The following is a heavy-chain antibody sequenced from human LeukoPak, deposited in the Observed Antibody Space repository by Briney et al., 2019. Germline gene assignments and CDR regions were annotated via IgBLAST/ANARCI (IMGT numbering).Heavy chain of an antibody. CDR2: ISGSDSTI. V-gene: IGHV3-11*04. D-gene: IGHD2-21*01. Sequence: GGSLRLSCAVSGFTFSDYYMTWIRQAPGKGLEWVSYISGSDSTIYYADSVKGRFTISRDNAKNSLYLQMNSLRAEDTAVYYCAKSDCGSDGCKLLNYWGQGTLVKASS. CDR3: AKSDCGSDGCKLLNY. J-gene: IGHJ4*02. CDR1: GFTFSDYY.